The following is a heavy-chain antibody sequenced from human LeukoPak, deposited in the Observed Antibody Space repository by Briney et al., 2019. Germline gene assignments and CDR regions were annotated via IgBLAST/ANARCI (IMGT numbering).Heavy chain of an antibody. D-gene: IGHD6-6*01. CDR3: ARVGSIAAPENFDY. CDR1: GYSISSGYY. J-gene: IGHJ4*02. CDR2: IYHSGST. Sequence: SETLSLTCTVSGYSISSGYYWGWIRQPPGKGLEWIGGIYHSGSTYYNPSLKSRVTISVDTSKSQFSLKLSSVTAADTAVYYCARVGSIAAPENFDYWGQGTLVTVSS. V-gene: IGHV4-38-2*02.